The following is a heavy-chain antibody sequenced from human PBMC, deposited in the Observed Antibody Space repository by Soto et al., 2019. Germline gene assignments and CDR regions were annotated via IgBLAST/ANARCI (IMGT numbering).Heavy chain of an antibody. D-gene: IGHD2-2*02. CDR1: GFTFSSYE. CDR2: ISSSGSTI. CDR3: ARVTRCSSTSCYNRPSQFDY. Sequence: HPGGSLRLSCAASGFTFSSYEMNWVRQAPGKGLEWVSYISSSGSTIYYADSVKGRFTISRDNAKNSLYLQMNSLRAEDTAVYYCARVTRCSSTSCYNRPSQFDYWGQGTLVTVSS. V-gene: IGHV3-48*03. J-gene: IGHJ4*02.